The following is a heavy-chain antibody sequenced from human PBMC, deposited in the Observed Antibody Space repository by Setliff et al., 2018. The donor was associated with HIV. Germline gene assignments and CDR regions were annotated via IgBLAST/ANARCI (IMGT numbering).Heavy chain of an antibody. CDR2: IYHSGST. CDR1: GYSISSDYY. Sequence: PSETLSLTCAVSGYSISSDYYWGWIRQPPGKGLEWIGSIYHSGSTYYNSSLKSRITISLDTSKNQFSLKLSSVTAADTAVYYCAREGYGDKRERYFYYMDVWGKGTTVTVSS. J-gene: IGHJ6*03. CDR3: AREGYGDKRERYFYYMDV. D-gene: IGHD4-17*01. V-gene: IGHV4-38-2*02.